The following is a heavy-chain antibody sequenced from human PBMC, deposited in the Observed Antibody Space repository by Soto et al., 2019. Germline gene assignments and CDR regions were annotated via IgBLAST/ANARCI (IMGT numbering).Heavy chain of an antibody. CDR2: INPSGGST. V-gene: IGHV1-46*03. Sequence: QVQLVQSGAEVKKPGASVKVSCKASGYTFTSYYMHWVRQAPGQGLEWMGIINPSGGSTSYAQKFQGRVTMTRDTSTSTVYMELSSLRSEDTAVYYCAREKFVLYGDYASLDYWGQGTLVTVSS. CDR1: GYTFTSYY. D-gene: IGHD4-17*01. CDR3: AREKFVLYGDYASLDY. J-gene: IGHJ4*02.